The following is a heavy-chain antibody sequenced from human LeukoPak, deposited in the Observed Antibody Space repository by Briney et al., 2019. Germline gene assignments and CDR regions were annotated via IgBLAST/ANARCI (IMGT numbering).Heavy chain of an antibody. CDR2: ISYDGSNK. V-gene: IGHV3-30*18. Sequence: PGGSLRLSCAASGFTFSSYGMHWVRQAPGKGLEWVAVISYDGSNKYYADSVKGRFTISRDNSKNTLYLQMNSLRAEDTAVYYCAKNGYCSGGSCYNYGMDVWGQGTTVTVSS. CDR3: AKNGYCSGGSCYNYGMDV. J-gene: IGHJ6*02. D-gene: IGHD2-15*01. CDR1: GFTFSSYG.